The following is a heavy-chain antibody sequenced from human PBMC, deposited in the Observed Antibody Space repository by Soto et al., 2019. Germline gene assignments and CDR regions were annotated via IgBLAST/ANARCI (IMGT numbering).Heavy chain of an antibody. D-gene: IGHD2-15*01. CDR1: GFNFNSYT. CDR2: ISSSGYI. V-gene: IGHV3-21*01. Sequence: GGSLRLSCAASGFNFNSYTINWVRQAPGKQLEWLSSISSSGYIFSTDSVRGRFTISRDNAKNSVYLQINSLRAEDTAVYFCARDCSGGSCYPGMDVWGQGTTVTVS. J-gene: IGHJ6*02. CDR3: ARDCSGGSCYPGMDV.